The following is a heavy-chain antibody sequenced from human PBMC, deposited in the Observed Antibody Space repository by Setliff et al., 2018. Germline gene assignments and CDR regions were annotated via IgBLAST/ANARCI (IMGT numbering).Heavy chain of an antibody. V-gene: IGHV1-69*05. Sequence: SVKVSCKASGATFSSYGIIWVRQAPGQGLEWMGGTIPMFGTTEYAQKFQGRLTIITDESTNTAFMQLSSLRSDDTAVYYCVREGVDSRSSTDYRYYMDVWGKGTTVTVSS. J-gene: IGHJ6*03. CDR2: TIPMFGTT. CDR1: GATFSSYG. CDR3: VREGVDSRSSTDYRYYMDV. D-gene: IGHD3-22*01.